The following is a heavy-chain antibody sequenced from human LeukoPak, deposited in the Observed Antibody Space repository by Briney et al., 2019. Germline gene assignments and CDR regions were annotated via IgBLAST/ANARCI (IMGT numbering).Heavy chain of an antibody. CDR1: GFTFSSYA. V-gene: IGHV3-7*01. CDR3: ARLREIPVFGVVTKSTSYFDY. J-gene: IGHJ4*02. CDR2: IKQDRSEK. D-gene: IGHD3-3*01. Sequence: GGSLRLSCAASGFTFSSYAMHWVRQAPGKGLELVANIKQDRSEKYYVDSVKGRFTISRDSAKNSLYLQMNSLRAEDTAVYYCARLREIPVFGVVTKSTSYFDYWGQGTLVTVSS.